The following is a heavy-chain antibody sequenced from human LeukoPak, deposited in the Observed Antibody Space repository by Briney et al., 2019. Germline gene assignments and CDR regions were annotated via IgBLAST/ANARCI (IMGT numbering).Heavy chain of an antibody. V-gene: IGHV3-53*01. D-gene: IGHD3-22*01. Sequence: GGSLRLSCAVSGFTVSGNYMSWIRQGPGKGLEWVSLIYSDDTTLYADSVKGRFTISRDISKNTLYLQMSSLRAEDTAVFYCAKVSPRYFDSSGYHFFDYWGQGTLVTVSS. CDR3: AKVSPRYFDSSGYHFFDY. CDR2: IYSDDTT. J-gene: IGHJ4*02. CDR1: GFTVSGNY.